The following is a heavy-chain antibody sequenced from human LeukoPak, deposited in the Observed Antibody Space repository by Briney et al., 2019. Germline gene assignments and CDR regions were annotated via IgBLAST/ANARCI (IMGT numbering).Heavy chain of an antibody. J-gene: IGHJ4*02. Sequence: PGGSLRLTCVASGFNFSDYYMSWIRLTPAKGLEWVSYISSRSITIYYVDSVRGRFTISRDDAKNSLSLQMNNLRAEDTALYYCVRGRDYVGVAASLDLWGRGTLVTVS. D-gene: IGHD4-17*01. V-gene: IGHV3-11*01. CDR3: VRGRDYVGVAASLDL. CDR2: ISSRSITI. CDR1: GFNFSDYY.